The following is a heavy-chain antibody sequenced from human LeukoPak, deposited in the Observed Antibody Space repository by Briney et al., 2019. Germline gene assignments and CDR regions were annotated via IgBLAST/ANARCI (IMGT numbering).Heavy chain of an antibody. CDR3: ARETGSAVGSTDLDY. Sequence: HPGGSLRLSCAASGFTFSSYGMHWVRQAPGKGLEWVAVISYDGSNKYYADSVKGRFTISRDNSKNTLYLQMNSLRAEDTAVYYCARETGSAVGSTDLDYWGQGTLVTVSS. J-gene: IGHJ4*02. D-gene: IGHD4-17*01. CDR2: ISYDGSNK. CDR1: GFTFSSYG. V-gene: IGHV3-30*03.